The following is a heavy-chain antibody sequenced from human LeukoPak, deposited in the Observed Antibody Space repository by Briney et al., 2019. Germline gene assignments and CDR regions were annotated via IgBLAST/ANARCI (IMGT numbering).Heavy chain of an antibody. V-gene: IGHV3-23*01. CDR3: AKGTGSCLDYYYYYMDV. CDR2: ISGSGGST. J-gene: IGHJ6*03. CDR1: GFTFSSYA. D-gene: IGHD2-2*01. Sequence: GGSLRLSCAASGFTFSSYAMSWVRQAPGKGLEWVSAISGSGGSTYYADSVKGRFTISRDNSKNTLYLQMNSLRAEDTAVYYCAKGTGSCLDYYYYYMDVWGKGTTVTVSS.